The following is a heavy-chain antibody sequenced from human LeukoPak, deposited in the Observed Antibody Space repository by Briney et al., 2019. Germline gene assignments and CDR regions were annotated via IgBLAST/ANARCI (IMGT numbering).Heavy chain of an antibody. Sequence: GESLKISCKGSGYSVTSYWIGWVRQMPGKGLEWMGIIYPGDSDTRYSPSFQGQVTISADKSISTAYLQWSSLKASDTAMYYCARQQGVTLIQLWFYDAFDIWGQGTMVTVSS. D-gene: IGHD5-18*01. V-gene: IGHV5-51*01. CDR2: IYPGDSDT. CDR3: ARQQGVTLIQLWFYDAFDI. CDR1: GYSVTSYW. J-gene: IGHJ3*02.